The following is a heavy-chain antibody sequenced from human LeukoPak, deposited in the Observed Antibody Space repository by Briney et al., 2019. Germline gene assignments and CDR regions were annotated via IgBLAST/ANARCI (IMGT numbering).Heavy chain of an antibody. CDR3: ARGRVLLENWFDP. D-gene: IGHD1-20*01. Sequence: SETLSLTCAVYGGSFSGYYWSWIRQPPGKGLEWIGEINHSGSTNYNPSLKSRVTISVDTSKNQFSLKLSSVTAADMAVYYCARGRVLLENWFDPWGQGTLVTVSS. CDR2: INHSGST. CDR1: GGSFSGYY. J-gene: IGHJ5*02. V-gene: IGHV4-34*01.